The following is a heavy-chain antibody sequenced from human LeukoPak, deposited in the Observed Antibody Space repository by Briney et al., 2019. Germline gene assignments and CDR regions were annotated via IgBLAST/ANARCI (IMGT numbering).Heavy chain of an antibody. D-gene: IGHD7-27*01. CDR3: AKDGGLWVSAHWGDS. V-gene: IGHV3-23*01. J-gene: IGHJ4*02. CDR2: ISNNGGYT. Sequence: GGSLRLSCAASGFTFSSAAMSWVRRAPGKGLEWVSAISNNGGYTYYADSVQGRFTISRDNSQSTLCLQMNSLRAEDQAVYYCAKDGGLWVSAHWGDSWGRGTLVTVSS. CDR1: GFTFSSAA.